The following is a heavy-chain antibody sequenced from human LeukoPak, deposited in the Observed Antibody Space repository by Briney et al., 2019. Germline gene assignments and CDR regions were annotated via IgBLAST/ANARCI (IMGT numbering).Heavy chain of an antibody. Sequence: PGGSLRLSCAASGFTFSSYEMNWVRQAPEKGLEWVSYISSSGSTIYYADSVKGRFTISRDNAKNSLYLQMNSLRAEDTAVYYCARDEKGAFDYWGQGTLVTVSS. CDR3: ARDEKGAFDY. J-gene: IGHJ4*02. CDR1: GFTFSSYE. CDR2: ISSSGSTI. D-gene: IGHD4/OR15-4a*01. V-gene: IGHV3-48*03.